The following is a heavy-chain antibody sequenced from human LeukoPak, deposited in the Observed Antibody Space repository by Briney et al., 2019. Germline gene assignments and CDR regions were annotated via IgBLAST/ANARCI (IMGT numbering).Heavy chain of an antibody. CDR1: GFTVSNAW. Sequence: GRSLRLSCAAAGFTVSNAWISWVRQDAGKGLEWGGRIKSKTDGGTTDYAAPVKGRFTISRDDSKNTLYLQMNSLKTEDAAVYYCTTEAVVTYYFDYWGQGTLVTVSS. J-gene: IGHJ4*02. CDR3: TTEAVVTYYFDY. V-gene: IGHV3-15*01. CDR2: IKSKTDGGTT. D-gene: IGHD4-23*01.